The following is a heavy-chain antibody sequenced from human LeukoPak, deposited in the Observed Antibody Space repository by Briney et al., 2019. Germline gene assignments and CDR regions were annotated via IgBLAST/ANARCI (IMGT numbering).Heavy chain of an antibody. CDR2: INPSGGST. J-gene: IGHJ4*02. CDR3: ARWNYGGNSGIDY. Sequence: ASVKVSCKASGYTFTSYYMHWLRQAPGQGLGWMGIINPSGGSTSYAQKFQGRVTMTRDTSTSTVYMELSSLRSEDTAVYYCARWNYGGNSGIDYWGQGTLVTVSS. D-gene: IGHD4-23*01. CDR1: GYTFTSYY. V-gene: IGHV1-46*01.